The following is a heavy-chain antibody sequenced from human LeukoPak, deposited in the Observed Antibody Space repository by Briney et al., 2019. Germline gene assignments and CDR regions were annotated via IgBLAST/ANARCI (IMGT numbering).Heavy chain of an antibody. CDR3: ARGIIYLDY. CDR2: IYGDGTT. Sequence: PAGYLTCYCYAAGFNGSSNYMTWVRQAQGQGLEWVSLIYGDGTTDYADSVKGRFHISRHNSRTALYLQMNSLRAEDTAVYYCARGIIYLDYWGQGTLVTVSS. J-gene: IGHJ4*02. V-gene: IGHV3-53*04. D-gene: IGHD3-10*01. CDR1: GFNGSSNY.